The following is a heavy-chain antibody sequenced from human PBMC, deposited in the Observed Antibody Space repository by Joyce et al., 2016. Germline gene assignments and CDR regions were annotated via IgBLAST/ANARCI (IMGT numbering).Heavy chain of an antibody. CDR3: ARNSAPRASTYYGLDV. J-gene: IGHJ6*02. CDR2: ISSNRNYI. Sequence: EVQLVESGGGLVRPGGSLRLSCAASGFTFSSYSMNWVRQAPGKGLEWVSFISSNRNYIYYADSVKCRFTISRDNAKSSLFLQMDSLRAEDTAVYYCARNSAPRASTYYGLDVWGQGTTVTVSS. D-gene: IGHD5/OR15-5a*01. V-gene: IGHV3-21*01. CDR1: GFTFSSYS.